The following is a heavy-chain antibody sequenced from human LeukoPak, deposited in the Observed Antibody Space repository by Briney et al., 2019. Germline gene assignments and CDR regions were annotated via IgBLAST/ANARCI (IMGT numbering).Heavy chain of an antibody. CDR2: ISGSGGST. Sequence: TGGSLRLSCAASGFTFSSYAMSWVRQAPGKGLEWVSAISGSGGSTYYADSVKGRFTISRDNSKNTLYLQMHSLRAEDTAVYYCAKGLTVVNGNWFDPWGQGILVTVSS. CDR3: AKGLTVVNGNWFDP. D-gene: IGHD2-2*01. J-gene: IGHJ5*02. CDR1: GFTFSSYA. V-gene: IGHV3-23*01.